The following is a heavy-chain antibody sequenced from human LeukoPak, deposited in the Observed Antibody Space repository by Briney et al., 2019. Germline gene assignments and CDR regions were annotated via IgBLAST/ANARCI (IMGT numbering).Heavy chain of an antibody. CDR3: AAYSSGWQGDAFDI. V-gene: IGHV1-2*02. CDR1: GYTFTGYY. J-gene: IGHJ3*02. CDR2: INPNSGGT. D-gene: IGHD6-19*01. Sequence: ASVKVSCKAYGYTFTGYYMHWVRQAPGQGLEWMGWINPNSGGTNYAQKFQGRVTMTRDTSISTAYMELSRLRSDDTAVYYCAAYSSGWQGDAFDIWGQGTMVTVSS.